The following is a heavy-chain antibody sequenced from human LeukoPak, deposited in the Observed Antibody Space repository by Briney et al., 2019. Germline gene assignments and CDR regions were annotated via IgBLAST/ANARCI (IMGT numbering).Heavy chain of an antibody. Sequence: GGSLRLSCAASGFTFRSYAMHWVRQAPGKGLEWVAVIWYDGNKEYYADSMKGRFTISRDNSQSTLYLQMNSLRAEDTAVYYCAKGQGSYYPYYYMDVWGKGTTVTVSS. D-gene: IGHD1-26*01. V-gene: IGHV3-33*06. CDR2: IWYDGNKE. CDR1: GFTFRSYA. CDR3: AKGQGSYYPYYYMDV. J-gene: IGHJ6*03.